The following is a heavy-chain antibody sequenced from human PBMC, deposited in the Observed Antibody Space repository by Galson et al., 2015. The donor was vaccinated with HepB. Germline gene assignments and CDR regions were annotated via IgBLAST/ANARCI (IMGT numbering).Heavy chain of an antibody. CDR1: GFTFSSYS. Sequence: SLRLSCAASGFTFSSYSMNWVRQAPGKGLEWVSYISSSSSTTYYADSVKGRFTISRDNSKNTLYLQMNSLRAEDTAVYYCAKGRSYYYDSSGYPDYWGQGTLVTVSS. D-gene: IGHD3-22*01. J-gene: IGHJ4*02. CDR3: AKGRSYYYDSSGYPDY. V-gene: IGHV3-48*01. CDR2: ISSSSSTT.